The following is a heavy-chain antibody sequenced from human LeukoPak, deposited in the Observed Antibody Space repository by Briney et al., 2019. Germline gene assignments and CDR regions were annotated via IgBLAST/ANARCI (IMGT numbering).Heavy chain of an antibody. J-gene: IGHJ3*01. CDR1: GGGFSNYY. CDR2: ITHSGST. V-gene: IGHV4-34*01. CDR3: ARDEDAFDL. Sequence: KPSENPSPTRAGYGGGFSNYYWGWIRQPPGKGLEWIGGITHSGSTNYNPSLKSRVTISVDTSKNQFSLKLSSVTAADTAVYYCARDEDAFDLWGQGTMVSVSS.